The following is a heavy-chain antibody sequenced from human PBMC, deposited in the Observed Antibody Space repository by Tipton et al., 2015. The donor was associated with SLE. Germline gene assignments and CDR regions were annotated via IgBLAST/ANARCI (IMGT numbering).Heavy chain of an antibody. CDR2: IYYCGRT. V-gene: IGHV4-39*01. D-gene: IGHD4-17*01. Sequence: TLSLTCTVSGGSIGRRSHYWGWIRQIPGKGLEWIGSIYYCGRTYYNPSLKSRVTVSVDTSKNQFSLNLKSVTAADTAVYYCARQGAAVTMSGWFDPWGQGTLVTVSS. CDR3: ARQGAAVTMSGWFDP. CDR1: GGSIGRRSHY. J-gene: IGHJ5*02.